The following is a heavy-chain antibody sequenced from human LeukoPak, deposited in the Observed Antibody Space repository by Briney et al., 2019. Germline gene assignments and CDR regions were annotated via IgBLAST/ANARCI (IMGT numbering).Heavy chain of an antibody. D-gene: IGHD3-22*01. J-gene: IGHJ4*02. CDR3: ARGPHYYYDSSGYYQYYFDY. CDR2: ISGNSQFI. V-gene: IGHV3-21*01. CDR1: GFTFSAYA. Sequence: KPGGSLRLSCAASGFTFSAYAMSWVRQAPGEGLEWVSSISGNSQFIYYVDSVKGRLAISRDNAKNSLYLQMNSLRDEDTAVYYCARGPHYYYDSSGYYQYYFDYWGQGTLVTVSS.